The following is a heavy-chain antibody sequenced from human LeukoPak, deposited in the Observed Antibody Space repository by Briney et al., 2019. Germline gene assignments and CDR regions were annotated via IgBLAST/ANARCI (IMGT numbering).Heavy chain of an antibody. V-gene: IGHV3-48*01. D-gene: IGHD1-26*01. CDR2: ISSSSSTI. CDR3: ASRVGALEY. Sequence: GGSLRLSCVATGFTFSDYSMNWVRQAPGKGLEWVSYISSSSSTIFYAASEKGRFTISRDNAKNSLYLQMDSLRAEDTAVYYCASRVGALEYWGQGTLVTVSS. CDR1: GFTFSDYS. J-gene: IGHJ4*02.